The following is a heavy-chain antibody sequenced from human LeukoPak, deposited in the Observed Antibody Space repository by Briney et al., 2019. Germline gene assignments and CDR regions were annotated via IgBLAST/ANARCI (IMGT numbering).Heavy chain of an antibody. V-gene: IGHV1-24*01. CDR2: FDPEDGET. Sequence: ASVKVSCKVSGYTLTELSMHWVRQAPGKGLEWMGGFDPEDGETIYAQKFQGRVTMTEDTSTDTAYMELSSLRSEDTAVYYCATDFLGYSGYADLGYWGQGTLVTVSS. D-gene: IGHD5-12*01. CDR1: GYTLTELS. J-gene: IGHJ4*02. CDR3: ATDFLGYSGYADLGY.